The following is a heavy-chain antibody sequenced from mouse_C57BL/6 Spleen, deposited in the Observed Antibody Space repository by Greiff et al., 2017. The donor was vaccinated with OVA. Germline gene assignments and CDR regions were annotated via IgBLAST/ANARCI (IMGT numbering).Heavy chain of an antibody. V-gene: IGHV5-4*01. CDR2: ISDGGSYT. CDR1: GFTFSSYA. D-gene: IGHD3-2*02. Sequence: DVMLVESGGGLVKPGGSLKLSCAASGFTFSSYAMSWVRQTPEKRLEWVATISDGGSYTYYPDNVKGRFTISRDNAKNNLYLQMSHLKSEDTAMYYCARDRLRPFYYAMDYWGQGTSVTVSS. CDR3: ARDRLRPFYYAMDY. J-gene: IGHJ4*01.